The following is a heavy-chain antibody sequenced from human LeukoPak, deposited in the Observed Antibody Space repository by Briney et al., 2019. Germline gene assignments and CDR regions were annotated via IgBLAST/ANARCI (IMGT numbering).Heavy chain of an antibody. D-gene: IGHD1-26*01. Sequence: PGGSLRLSCAASGFTFDDYAMHWVRQAPGKGLEWVSLISWDAGSTYYADSVKGRFTISRDNSKNSLYLQMNSLRAEDTALYYCAKDSSGTYQSYIDHWGQGTLVTVSS. CDR3: AKDSSGTYQSYIDH. J-gene: IGHJ4*02. V-gene: IGHV3-43D*03. CDR1: GFTFDDYA. CDR2: ISWDAGST.